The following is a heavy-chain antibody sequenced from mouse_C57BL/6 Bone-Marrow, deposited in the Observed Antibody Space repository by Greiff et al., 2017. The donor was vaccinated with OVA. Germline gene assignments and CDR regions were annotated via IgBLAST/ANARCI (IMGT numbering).Heavy chain of an antibody. CDR2: IHPNSGST. CDR3: ARVDGYYVGWYFDV. D-gene: IGHD2-3*01. Sequence: VQLQQPGAELVKPGASVKLSCKASGYTFTSYWMHWVKQRPGQGLEWIGMIHPNSGSTNYNEKFKSKATLTVDKSSSTAYMQLSSLTSEDSAVYYCARVDGYYVGWYFDVWGTGTTVTVSS. V-gene: IGHV1-64*01. CDR1: GYTFTSYW. J-gene: IGHJ1*03.